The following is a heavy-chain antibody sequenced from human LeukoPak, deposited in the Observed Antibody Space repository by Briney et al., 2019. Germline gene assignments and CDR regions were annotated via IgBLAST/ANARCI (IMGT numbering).Heavy chain of an antibody. Sequence: GSLRLSCAASGFTFSSYSMMWVRQAPGKGLEWVSYISSSSTTIHYADSVKGRFTISRDNSKNTLYLQMNSLGVEDTAVYYCAKGTFDWSFPLYFDSWGQGILVTVSS. D-gene: IGHD3-9*01. CDR3: AKGTFDWSFPLYFDS. J-gene: IGHJ4*02. CDR1: GFTFSSYS. CDR2: ISSSSTTI. V-gene: IGHV3-48*01.